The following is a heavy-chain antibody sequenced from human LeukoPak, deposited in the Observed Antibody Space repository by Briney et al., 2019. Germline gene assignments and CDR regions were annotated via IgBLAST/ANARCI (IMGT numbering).Heavy chain of an antibody. J-gene: IGHJ6*02. Sequence: SETLSLTCSVSGGSVSSGSYYWSWIRQPPGKGPEWIGDIHYSGSTKYKPSLKSRVTISVDTSKNQSSLKLSFVTAADTAVYYCARDRVRDGLDVWGQGTTVTVSS. CDR3: ARDRVRDGLDV. CDR1: GGSVSSGSYY. V-gene: IGHV4-61*01. D-gene: IGHD6-25*01. CDR2: IHYSGST.